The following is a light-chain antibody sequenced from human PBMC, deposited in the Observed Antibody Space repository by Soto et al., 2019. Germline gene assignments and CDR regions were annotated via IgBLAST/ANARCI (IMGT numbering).Light chain of an antibody. J-gene: IGLJ2*01. CDR2: DVS. Sequence: QSALTQPPSVSGSPGQSVTISCTGTSSDVGSYNSVSWYQQPPGTAPKLMIYDVSNRPSGVPDRFSGSKSGNTASLTISGLQAEDEADYYCSSYTHSTTVVFGGGTKLTVL. CDR3: SSYTHSTTVV. V-gene: IGLV2-18*02. CDR1: SSDVGSYNS.